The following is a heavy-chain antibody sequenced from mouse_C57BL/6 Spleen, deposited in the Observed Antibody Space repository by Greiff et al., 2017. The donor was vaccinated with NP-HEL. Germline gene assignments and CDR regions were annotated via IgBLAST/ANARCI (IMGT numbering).Heavy chain of an antibody. V-gene: IGHV1-18*01. Sequence: EVQLQQSGPELVKPGASVKIPCKASGYTFTDYNMDWVKQSHGKSLEWIGDINPNNGGTIYNQKFKGKATLTVDKSSSTAYMELRSLTSEDTAVYYCARGGPIYYDYDEGFAYWGQGTLVTVSA. J-gene: IGHJ3*01. CDR3: ARGGPIYYDYDEGFAY. D-gene: IGHD2-4*01. CDR1: GYTFTDYN. CDR2: INPNNGGT.